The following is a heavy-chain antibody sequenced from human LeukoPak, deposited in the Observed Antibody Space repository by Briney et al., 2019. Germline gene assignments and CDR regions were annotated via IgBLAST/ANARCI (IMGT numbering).Heavy chain of an antibody. J-gene: IGHJ4*02. D-gene: IGHD3-10*01. CDR3: ARGRKTYYYGSGSSDD. CDR1: GYTFTSYD. V-gene: IGHV1-8*03. Sequence: ASVKVSCKASGYTFTSYDINWVRQATGQGLEWMGWMNPKSGNTGYAQNFQGRVTITRNTSTSTAYMELSSLRSEDTAMYYCARGRKTYYYGSGSSDDWGQGTLVTVSS. CDR2: MNPKSGNT.